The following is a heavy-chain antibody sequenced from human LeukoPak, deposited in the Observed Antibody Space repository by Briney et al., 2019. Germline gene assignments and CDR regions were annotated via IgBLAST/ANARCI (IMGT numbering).Heavy chain of an antibody. CDR3: ARENYCTNGVCWAFDP. V-gene: IGHV4-39*07. CDR2: VYYTGST. Sequence: PSETLSLTCTVSGGSISTSDYYWGWIRQPPGKGLEWIGNVYYTGSTSYNSSLKSRVTISVDTSRNQFSLQLSSVTAADTAVYFCARENYCTNGVCWAFDPWGQGTLVTVSS. CDR1: GGSISTSDYY. J-gene: IGHJ5*02. D-gene: IGHD2-8*01.